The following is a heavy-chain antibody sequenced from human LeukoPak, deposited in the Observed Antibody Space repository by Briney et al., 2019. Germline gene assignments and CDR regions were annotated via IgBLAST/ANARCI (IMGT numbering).Heavy chain of an antibody. CDR2: ISGRTSTI. CDR1: GFTFSSYG. J-gene: IGHJ4*02. Sequence: PGGSLRLSCAASGFTFSSYGMHWVRQAPGKGLEWVSYISGRTSTIYYADSVKGRFTISRDNAKNSLYLQMASLRAEDTAVYYCARDAEGYASTWYYDYWGQGTLVTVSS. V-gene: IGHV3-48*04. D-gene: IGHD6-13*01. CDR3: ARDAEGYASTWYYDY.